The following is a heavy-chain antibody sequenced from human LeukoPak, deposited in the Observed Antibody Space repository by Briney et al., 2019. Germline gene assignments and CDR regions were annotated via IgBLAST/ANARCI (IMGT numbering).Heavy chain of an antibody. J-gene: IGHJ6*02. V-gene: IGHV1-18*01. Sequence: GASVKVSCKASGYTFTSYGISWVRQAPGQGLEWMGWISAYNGNTNYAQKLQGRVTMTTDTSTSTAYMELRSLRSDDTAVYYCARDVDSSGEGWAYYYYGMDVWGQGTTVTVSS. CDR1: GYTFTSYG. D-gene: IGHD6-19*01. CDR3: ARDVDSSGEGWAYYYYGMDV. CDR2: ISAYNGNT.